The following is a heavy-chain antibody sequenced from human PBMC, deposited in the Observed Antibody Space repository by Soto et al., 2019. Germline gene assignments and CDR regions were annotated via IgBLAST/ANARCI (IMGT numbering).Heavy chain of an antibody. CDR3: AREGLYYFDY. J-gene: IGHJ4*02. CDR2: ISYDGSNK. V-gene: IGHV3-30-3*01. Sequence: PGGSLRLSCAASGFTFSSYAMHWVRQAPGKGLEWVAVISYDGSNKYYADSVKGRFTISRDNSKNTLYLQMNSLRAEDTAVYYCAREGLYYFDYWGQGTLVTVSS. D-gene: IGHD3-10*01. CDR1: GFTFSSYA.